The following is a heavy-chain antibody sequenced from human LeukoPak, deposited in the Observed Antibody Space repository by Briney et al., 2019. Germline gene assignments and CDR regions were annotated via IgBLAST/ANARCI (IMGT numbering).Heavy chain of an antibody. V-gene: IGHV1-18*01. CDR3: ARGGPFPSSSSSREYYLDY. CDR2: RSIYNGNT. D-gene: IGHD6-6*01. Sequence: DSVKVSCKASGYDFINYGISWVRQAPGQGLEWMGRRSIYNGNTDYKLQGRVTMTTDTFTSTAYMELRSLRSDDTAVYYCARGGPFPSSSSSREYYLDYWGQGTLVTVSS. CDR1: GYDFINYG. J-gene: IGHJ4*02.